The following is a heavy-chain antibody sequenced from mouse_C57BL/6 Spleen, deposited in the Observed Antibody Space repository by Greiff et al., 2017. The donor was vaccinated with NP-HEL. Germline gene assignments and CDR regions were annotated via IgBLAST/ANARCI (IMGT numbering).Heavy chain of an antibody. CDR2: IDPSDSET. Sequence: VQLQQSGAELVRPGSSVKLSCKASGYTFTSYWMHWVKQRPIQGLEWIGNIDPSDSETHYNQKFKDKATLTVDKSSSTAYMQLSSLTSEDSAVYYCARDSSGPYAMDYWGQGTSVTVSS. CDR1: GYTFTSYW. D-gene: IGHD3-2*02. J-gene: IGHJ4*01. V-gene: IGHV1-52*01. CDR3: ARDSSGPYAMDY.